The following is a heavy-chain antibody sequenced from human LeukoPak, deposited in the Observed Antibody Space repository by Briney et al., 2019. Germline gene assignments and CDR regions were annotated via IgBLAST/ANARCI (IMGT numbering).Heavy chain of an antibody. CDR3: AREGMARGGFDY. V-gene: IGHV1-2*02. Sequence: ASVKVSCKASGYTFTGYYIHWVRQAPGQGLEWMGWINPNTGGTNYAQKFQGRVTMTRDTSISTAYMELSRLRSDDTAVYYCAREGMARGGFDYWGQGTLVTVS. J-gene: IGHJ4*02. CDR1: GYTFTGYY. CDR2: INPNTGGT. D-gene: IGHD2-15*01.